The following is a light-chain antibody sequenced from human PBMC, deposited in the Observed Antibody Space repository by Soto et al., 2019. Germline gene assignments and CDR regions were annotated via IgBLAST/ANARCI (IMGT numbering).Light chain of an antibody. CDR1: QSVSSSY. CDR2: GAS. J-gene: IGKJ2*01. Sequence: ELGLTQSPGTLSLSPGERATLSCRASQSVSSSYLAWYQQKPGQAPRLLIYGASNRATGIPDRFSGSGSGTDFTLTISRLEPEDFAVDFCQQYGRSPPFTFGQGTKVDI. CDR3: QQYGRSPPFT. V-gene: IGKV3-20*01.